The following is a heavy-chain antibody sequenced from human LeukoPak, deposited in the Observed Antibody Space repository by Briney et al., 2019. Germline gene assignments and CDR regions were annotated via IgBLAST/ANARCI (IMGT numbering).Heavy chain of an antibody. J-gene: IGHJ4*02. D-gene: IGHD6-13*01. Sequence: ASVKVSCKASGDTFTDYYLHWVRQAPGQGLEWVCGINPANGATHFAPKFRGRVTVTRDTAISTGYVELSGLTSDDTAVYYCAMELLVPIPLKAYHYWGQGTLVTISS. CDR3: AMELLVPIPLKAYHY. CDR1: GDTFTDYY. CDR2: INPANGAT. V-gene: IGHV1-2*02.